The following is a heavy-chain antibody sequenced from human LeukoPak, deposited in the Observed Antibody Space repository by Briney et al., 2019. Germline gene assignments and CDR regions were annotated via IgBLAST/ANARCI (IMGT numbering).Heavy chain of an antibody. CDR2: IYYSGST. Sequence: SETLSLTCTVSGGSISSSSYYWGWIRQPPGKGLEWIGSIYYSGSTYYNPSLKSRVTISVDTSKNQFSLKLSSVTAADTAVYYCASTGVLAPWPSPGPFDIWGQGTMVTVSS. CDR3: ASTGVLAPWPSPGPFDI. J-gene: IGHJ3*02. D-gene: IGHD3-3*01. CDR1: GGSISSSSYY. V-gene: IGHV4-39*07.